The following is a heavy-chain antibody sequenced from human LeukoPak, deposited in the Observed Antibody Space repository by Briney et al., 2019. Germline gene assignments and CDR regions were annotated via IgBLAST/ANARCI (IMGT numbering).Heavy chain of an antibody. Sequence: GGSLRLSCAASGFTFSSYAMSWVRQAPGKGLEWVSVIYSGGSTYYADSVKGRFTISRDNSKNTLYLQMNSLRAEDTAVYYCASTPIASSSWYYFDYWGQGTLVTVPS. D-gene: IGHD6-13*01. CDR3: ASTPIASSSWYYFDY. CDR1: GFTFSSYA. J-gene: IGHJ4*02. V-gene: IGHV3-66*01. CDR2: IYSGGST.